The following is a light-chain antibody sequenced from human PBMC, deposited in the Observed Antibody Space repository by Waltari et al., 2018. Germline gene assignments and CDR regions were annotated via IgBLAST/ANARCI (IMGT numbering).Light chain of an antibody. CDR2: EVS. J-gene: IGLJ3*02. V-gene: IGLV2-14*01. Sequence: QSALTQPASVSGSPGQSITISCIGTSSDIGGYNYVSWYQQSPGKAPKLLIFEVSNRPSGVYHHFPGSKYGNTASLTISGLQAEDEAGYYCSSYTSGTTWLFGGGTKLTVL. CDR1: SSDIGGYNY. CDR3: SSYTSGTTWL.